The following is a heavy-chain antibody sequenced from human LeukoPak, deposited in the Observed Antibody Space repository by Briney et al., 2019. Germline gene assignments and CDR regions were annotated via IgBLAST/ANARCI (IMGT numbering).Heavy chain of an antibody. CDR1: GDSVSNNA. Sequence: SQTLSLTCVISGDSVSNNAWNWVRQTPSGGLECLGRTYYNSKWYNEYAESVKSRISINPDTSKNQFSLQLNSVTPEDTAVYYCARGWARDGFNMWSQGTMVSVSS. CDR3: ARGWARDGFNM. D-gene: IGHD6-13*01. J-gene: IGHJ3*02. CDR2: TYYNSKWYN. V-gene: IGHV6-1*01.